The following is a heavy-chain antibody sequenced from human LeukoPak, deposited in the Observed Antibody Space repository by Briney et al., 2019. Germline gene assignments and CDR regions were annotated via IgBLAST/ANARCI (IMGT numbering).Heavy chain of an antibody. V-gene: IGHV3-23*01. CDR3: AKDPQWLYFDY. D-gene: IGHD6-19*01. J-gene: IGHJ4*02. Sequence: GGSLRLTCAASGFTFSSYAMSWVRQAPGKGLEWVSAISGSGGNTYYADSVRGRFTISRDNSKNTLYLQMNSLRAEDTALYYCAKDPQWLYFDYWGQGTLVTVSS. CDR1: GFTFSSYA. CDR2: ISGSGGNT.